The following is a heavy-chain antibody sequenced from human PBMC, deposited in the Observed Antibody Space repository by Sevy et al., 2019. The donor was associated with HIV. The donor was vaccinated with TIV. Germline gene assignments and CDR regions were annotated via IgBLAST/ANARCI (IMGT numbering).Heavy chain of an antibody. D-gene: IGHD3-9*01. V-gene: IGHV1-18*01. CDR1: GYTFINYG. CDR3: ARDGGDYDILTGYFYFDY. Sequence: ASVKVSCKASGYTFINYGINWVRQAPGQGLEWMGWISTYNGNTNYAQKLQGRVTMTTDTSASTNYMELRSLRSDDTAVYYCARDGGDYDILTGYFYFDYWGQGALVTVSS. J-gene: IGHJ4*02. CDR2: ISTYNGNT.